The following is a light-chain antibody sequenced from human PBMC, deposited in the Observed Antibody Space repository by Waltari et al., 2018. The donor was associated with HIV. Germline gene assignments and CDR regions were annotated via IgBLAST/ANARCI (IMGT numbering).Light chain of an antibody. CDR2: DVT. J-gene: IGLJ2*01. Sequence: SALTQPRSVAGSPGKSVTISCTGTSSDVGGYNYVPWHQQHPTTAPQLIIYDVTRLPSGAPHRSSCSKAGTTAALTISGLQAEDEADYYCCSYAGSYTFVFGGGTKVTVL. CDR3: CSYAGSYTFV. V-gene: IGLV2-11*01. CDR1: SSDVGGYNY.